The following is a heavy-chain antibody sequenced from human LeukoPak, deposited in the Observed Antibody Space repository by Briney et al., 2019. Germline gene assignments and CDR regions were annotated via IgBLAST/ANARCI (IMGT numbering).Heavy chain of an antibody. CDR1: GFTFSSYG. CDR2: ISYDGSNK. Sequence: GGSLRLSCAASGFTFSSYGMHWVRQAPGKGLEWVAVISYDGSNKYYADSVKGRFTISRDNSKNTLYLQMNSLRAEDTAVYYCANFAGSYYDYWGQGALVTVSS. J-gene: IGHJ4*02. CDR3: ANFAGSYYDY. V-gene: IGHV3-30*18. D-gene: IGHD1-26*01.